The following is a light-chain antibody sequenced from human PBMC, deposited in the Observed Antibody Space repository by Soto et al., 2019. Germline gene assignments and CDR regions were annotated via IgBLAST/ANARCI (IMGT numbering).Light chain of an antibody. CDR2: DNS. J-gene: IGLJ1*01. CDR3: QSYDSTLSGSYV. V-gene: IGLV1-40*01. Sequence: QSVLTQPPAVSVAPGQRVTISCTGSSSKIGAGYDAHGYQQLPGTAPKLLIYDNSNRPSGVPDRFSGSKSGTSASLAITGLQAEDEADYSCQSYDSTLSGSYVFGTGTKVTVL. CDR1: SSKIGAGYD.